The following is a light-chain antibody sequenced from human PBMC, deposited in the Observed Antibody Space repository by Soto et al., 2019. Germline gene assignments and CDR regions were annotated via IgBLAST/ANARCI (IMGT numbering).Light chain of an antibody. CDR1: SDDVGGYDY. CDR2: EVS. V-gene: IGLV2-14*01. Sequence: SVLTQPASVSGSPGQSITISCSGSSDDVGGYDYVSWYQQHTGKAPKLMIYEVSDRPSGVSNRFSGSKSGNTASLTISGLQAEDEAAYYCSSYTSRNTVVFGGGTKLTVL. CDR3: SSYTSRNTVV. J-gene: IGLJ2*01.